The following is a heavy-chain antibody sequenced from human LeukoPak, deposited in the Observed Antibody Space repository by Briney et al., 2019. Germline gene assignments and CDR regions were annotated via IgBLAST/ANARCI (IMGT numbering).Heavy chain of an antibody. D-gene: IGHD5-18*01. CDR3: AKDKFGYSYGFGFDY. CDR2: RKQDGSEK. V-gene: IGHV3-7*03. CDR1: GFTFSSYS. J-gene: IGHJ4*02. Sequence: PGGSLRLSCAASGFTFSSYSMNWVRQAPGKGLEGVANRKQDGSEKYYVDSVKGRFTISRDNDKNSLYLQMNSLRAEDTALYYCAKDKFGYSYGFGFDYWGQGTLVTVSS.